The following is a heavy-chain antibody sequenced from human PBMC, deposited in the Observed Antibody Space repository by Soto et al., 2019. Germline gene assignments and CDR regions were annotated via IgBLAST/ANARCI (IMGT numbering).Heavy chain of an antibody. CDR1: GDSISSYY. Sequence: PSETLSLTCTVSGDSISSYYWSWIRQPPGKGLEWIGYIYNSGSTNYNPSLKSRATLSVDTSNNQFSLKLRSVTAADTAVYYCASYEAGDYDYIWGSPVFAGAFDTWGQGTMVTVSS. CDR2: IYNSGST. J-gene: IGHJ3*02. V-gene: IGHV4-59*01. CDR3: ASYEAGDYDYIWGSPVFAGAFDT. D-gene: IGHD3-16*01.